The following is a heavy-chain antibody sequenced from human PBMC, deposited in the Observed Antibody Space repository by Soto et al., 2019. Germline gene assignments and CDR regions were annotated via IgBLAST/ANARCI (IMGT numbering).Heavy chain of an antibody. J-gene: IGHJ6*02. D-gene: IGHD3-3*01. CDR3: ARDFGVVPRPVDYYYGMDV. V-gene: IGHV3-30*04. CDR2: ISHDESKK. Sequence: GGSLRLSCAASGFTFSSYPIHWVRQTPGKGLDWVAVISHDESKKFYADSVKGRFTISRDNSRNTLYLQMNSLKTEDTAVYYCARDFGVVPRPVDYYYGMDVWGQGTTVTVSS. CDR1: GFTFSSYP.